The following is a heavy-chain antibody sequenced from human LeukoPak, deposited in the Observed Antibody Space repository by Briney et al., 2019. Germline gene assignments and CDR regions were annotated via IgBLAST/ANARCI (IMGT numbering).Heavy chain of an antibody. Sequence: GGSLRLSCAASGFTFSLYGMTWVRQAPGKGLEWVSYIGSSSTSIFYADSVKGRFTISRDNAKNSLYLQMNSLRVEDTAVYYCAREVTDWGQGTLVSVSS. CDR2: IGSSSTSI. V-gene: IGHV3-48*04. CDR1: GFTFSLYG. CDR3: AREVTD. D-gene: IGHD2-21*02. J-gene: IGHJ4*02.